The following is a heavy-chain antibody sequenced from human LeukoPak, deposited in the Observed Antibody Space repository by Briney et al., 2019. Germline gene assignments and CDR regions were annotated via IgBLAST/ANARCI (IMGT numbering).Heavy chain of an antibody. CDR2: IFSGGST. CDR3: ARGTTVATLYSFDY. CDR1: GFTVSSNF. V-gene: IGHV3-53*01. J-gene: IGHJ4*02. Sequence: GGSLRLSCAVSGFTVSSNFMSWVRQAPGKGLEWVSVIFSGGSTYYADSVKGRFTISRDKSKNTLFLQMNSLRVEDTAVYYCARGTTVATLYSFDYWGQGTLVTVSS. D-gene: IGHD4-23*01.